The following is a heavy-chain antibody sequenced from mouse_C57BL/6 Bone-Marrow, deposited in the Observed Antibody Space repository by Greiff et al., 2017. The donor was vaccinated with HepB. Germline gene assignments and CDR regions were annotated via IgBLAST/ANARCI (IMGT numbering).Heavy chain of an antibody. CDR2: IRSKSSNYAT. CDR3: VRRGYRYYGSSYWYFDV. CDR1: GFTFNTYA. D-gene: IGHD1-1*01. J-gene: IGHJ1*03. Sequence: EVMLVESGGGLVQPKGSLKLSCAASGFTFNTYAMHWVRQAPGKGLEWVARIRSKSSNYATYYADSVKDRFTISRDDSQSMLYLQMNNLKTEDTAMYYCVRRGYRYYGSSYWYFDVWGTGTTVTVSS. V-gene: IGHV10-3*01.